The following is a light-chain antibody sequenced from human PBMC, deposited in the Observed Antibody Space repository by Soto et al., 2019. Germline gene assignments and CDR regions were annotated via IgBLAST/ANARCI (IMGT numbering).Light chain of an antibody. CDR1: QSVSSN. J-gene: IGKJ1*01. CDR3: QQYNNWPLT. V-gene: IGKV3-15*01. CDR2: GAS. Sequence: EIVMTQSPATLSVSPGERATLSCRASQSVSSNLAWYQQKPGQAPRLLIYGASTRATGIPARSSGSGSGTEFTLTISSLQSEDFAVYYCQQYNNWPLTFGQGTKVDIK.